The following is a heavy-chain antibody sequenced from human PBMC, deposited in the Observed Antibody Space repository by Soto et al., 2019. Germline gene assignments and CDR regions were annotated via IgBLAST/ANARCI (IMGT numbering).Heavy chain of an antibody. J-gene: IGHJ6*02. CDR3: ARGIAAAGPSYGMDV. Sequence: QVQLVQSGAEVKKPGASVKVSCKASGYTFTSYAMHWVRQAPGQRLEWMGWINAGNGNTKYSQKFQGRVTITRDTSASTAYMELSRLRSEDTAVYYCARGIAAAGPSYGMDVWGQGTTVTVSS. CDR1: GYTFTSYA. D-gene: IGHD6-13*01. CDR2: INAGNGNT. V-gene: IGHV1-3*01.